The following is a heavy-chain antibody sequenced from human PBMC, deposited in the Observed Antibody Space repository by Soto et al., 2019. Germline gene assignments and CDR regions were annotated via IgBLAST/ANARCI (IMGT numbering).Heavy chain of an antibody. Sequence: EVQLLESGGGLVQPGGSLRLSCAASGFTFSSYAMSWVRQAPGKGLEWVSAISGSGGSTYYADSVKGRFTISRDNSKNTLYLQLNSLRAEDTAVYYCAKVIAVAGSQGYWGQGTLVTVSS. V-gene: IGHV3-23*01. CDR1: GFTFSSYA. D-gene: IGHD6-19*01. J-gene: IGHJ4*02. CDR2: ISGSGGST. CDR3: AKVIAVAGSQGY.